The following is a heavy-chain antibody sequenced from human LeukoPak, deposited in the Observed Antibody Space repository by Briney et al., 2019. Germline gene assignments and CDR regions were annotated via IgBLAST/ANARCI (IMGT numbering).Heavy chain of an antibody. CDR1: GFTLSNYG. Sequence: GGSLRLSCAASGFTLSNYGMSWVRQAAGKGLEWVSAFSRIGDTYYADSVKGRFAVSRDNSKNTLYLQMHSLRAEDTAVYYCAKEEADTALVPRFDYWGQGTLVTVSS. CDR2: FSRIGDT. CDR3: AKEEADTALVPRFDY. V-gene: IGHV3-23*01. J-gene: IGHJ4*02. D-gene: IGHD5-18*01.